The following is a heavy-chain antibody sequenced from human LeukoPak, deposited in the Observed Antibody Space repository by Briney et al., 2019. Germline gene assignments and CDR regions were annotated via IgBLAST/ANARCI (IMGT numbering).Heavy chain of an antibody. CDR2: IIPIFGTA. Sequence: SVKVSCKASGGTFSSYAIGWVRQAPGQGLEWMGGIIPIFGTANYAQKFQGRVTITADESTSTAYMELSSLRSEDTAVYYCARDRDYYGSGSYSSFDPWGQGTLVTVSS. J-gene: IGHJ5*02. D-gene: IGHD3-10*01. V-gene: IGHV1-69*13. CDR1: GGTFSSYA. CDR3: ARDRDYYGSGSYSSFDP.